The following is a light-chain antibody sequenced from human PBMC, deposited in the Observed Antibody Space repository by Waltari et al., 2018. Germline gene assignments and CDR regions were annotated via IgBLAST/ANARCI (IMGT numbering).Light chain of an antibody. V-gene: IGLV5-45*03. Sequence: AVLTPPSSLSASPGASASPTCPLPSGSHVGTHSIHWHPHKPGSPPQYLLRYKSDSDKQQGSGVPSRFSGSKDASANAGILLISGLQSEDEADYYCMIWHSSAWVFGGGTKLTVL. CDR2: YKSDSDK. CDR3: MIWHSSAWV. CDR1: SGSHVGTHS. J-gene: IGLJ3*02.